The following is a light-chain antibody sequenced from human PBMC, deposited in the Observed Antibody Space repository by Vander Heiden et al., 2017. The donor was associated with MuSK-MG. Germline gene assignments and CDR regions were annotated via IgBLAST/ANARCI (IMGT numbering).Light chain of an antibody. CDR2: KDT. CDR3: QSTDSSGNFGI. J-gene: IGLJ2*01. CDR1: TLPKQY. V-gene: IGLV3-25*03. Sequence: SSELTQPPSVSVSPGQTARITCSGDTLPKQYSYWYQQKTGQAPLLMIYKDTERSSGIPERFSGSSSGKTVTLTISGVQAEDEGDDYCQSTDSSGNFGIFGGGTKLTVL.